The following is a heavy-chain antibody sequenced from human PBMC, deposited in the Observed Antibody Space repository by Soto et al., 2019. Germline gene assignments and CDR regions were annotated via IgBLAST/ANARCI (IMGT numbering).Heavy chain of an antibody. D-gene: IGHD6-19*01. Sequence: PGESLKISCQSSGYSFTTYWIGLVRQMPGKGLEWMGVIYPGDSDSRYSPSFQGHVTISADKSISTAYLQWSSLKASDTAMYYCARRVAVSGTDWFDSWGQGTLVTVSS. CDR2: IYPGDSDS. J-gene: IGHJ5*01. CDR3: ARRVAVSGTDWFDS. CDR1: GYSFTTYW. V-gene: IGHV5-51*01.